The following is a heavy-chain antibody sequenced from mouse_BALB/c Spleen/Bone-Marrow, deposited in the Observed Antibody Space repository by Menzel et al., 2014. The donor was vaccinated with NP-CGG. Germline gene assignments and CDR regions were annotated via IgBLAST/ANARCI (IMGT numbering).Heavy chain of an antibody. CDR3: ARWLLPYYAMDY. D-gene: IGHD2-3*01. CDR2: IYPGSGNT. CDR1: GYTFTDYY. J-gene: IGHJ4*01. V-gene: IGHV1-77*01. Sequence: VHLVESGAELARPGASVKLSCKASGYTFTDYYINWVKQRTGQGLEWIGEIYPGSGNTYYNEKFKGKATLTADKSSSTAYMQLSSLTSEDSAVYFCARWLLPYYAMDYWGQGTSVTVSS.